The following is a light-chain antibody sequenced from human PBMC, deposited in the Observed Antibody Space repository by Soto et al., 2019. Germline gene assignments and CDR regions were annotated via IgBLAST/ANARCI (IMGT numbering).Light chain of an antibody. CDR2: DVS. CDR3: SSYTSSYTYV. J-gene: IGLJ1*01. CDR1: SSDVGGYNF. Sequence: QSALTQPASVSGSPGQSVTISCAGTSSDVGGYNFVSWYQQHPGKAPQLMIYDVSSRPSGVSNRFSGSKSGNTASLTTSGLQAEDEADYYCSSYTSSYTYVFGTGTKVTVL. V-gene: IGLV2-14*03.